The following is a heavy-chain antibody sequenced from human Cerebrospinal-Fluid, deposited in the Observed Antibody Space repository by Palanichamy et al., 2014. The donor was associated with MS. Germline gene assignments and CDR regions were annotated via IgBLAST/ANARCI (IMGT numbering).Heavy chain of an antibody. D-gene: IGHD1-14*01. J-gene: IGHJ6*02. CDR1: AFTFENCD. V-gene: IGHV3-33*06. CDR3: AKGSPKRTKSFPLKATSVRRKPEDYHYPNHAIDV. Sequence: QVYLVESGGDVVQPGRSLRLSCEVSAFTFENCDMYWVRQAPGKGLEWVAFISSDESIKDYSDSVKGRVTVSRDNSRNLVFLQMHSLRLDDTAVYYCAKGSPKRTKSFPLKATSVRRKPEDYHYPNHAIDVWGQGTTVIVSS. CDR2: ISSDESIK.